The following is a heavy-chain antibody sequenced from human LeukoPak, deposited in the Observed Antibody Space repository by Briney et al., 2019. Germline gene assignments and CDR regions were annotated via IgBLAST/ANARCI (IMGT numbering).Heavy chain of an antibody. D-gene: IGHD3-10*01. J-gene: IGHJ4*02. V-gene: IGHV3-23*01. Sequence: PGGSLRLSCAASGFAFSRNDMSWVRQAPGKGLEWVSSIGGSGTRTYYADSVKGRFTISRDTSKNTLYLQMNSLRAEDAAVYYCAKYRGFGDSYDYWGQGILVTVSS. CDR1: GFAFSRND. CDR3: AKYRGFGDSYDY. CDR2: IGGSGTRT.